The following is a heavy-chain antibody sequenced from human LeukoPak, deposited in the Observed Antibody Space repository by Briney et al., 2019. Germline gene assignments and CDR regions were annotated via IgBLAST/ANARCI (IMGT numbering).Heavy chain of an antibody. CDR2: ISRDGNNI. D-gene: IGHD3-10*01. CDR1: GFTLSSNW. Sequence: GGSLRLSCVASGFTLSSNWMHWVRQAPGKGLVGVSHISRDGNNIRYADSVKGRFTTSRDNAKNTLYLHMDSLRAEGTAVYYCARDQYGSTDYWGQGTLVTVSS. CDR3: ARDQYGSTDY. V-gene: IGHV3-74*01. J-gene: IGHJ4*02.